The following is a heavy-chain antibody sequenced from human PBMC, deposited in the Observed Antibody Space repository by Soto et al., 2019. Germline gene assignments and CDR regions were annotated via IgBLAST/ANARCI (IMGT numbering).Heavy chain of an antibody. CDR3: ATVVHSGDFEDF. CDR1: GGSLNSGAYY. CDR2: IYDTGTT. Sequence: QVQLLESGPRLLKPSQTLSLTCTVSGGSLNSGAYYWSWLRQNPAKGLEWIASIYDTGTTAYTPSLRSRLSMSIDTSKRQFSLTLTSVTAADTAVYYCATVVHSGDFEDFWGQGTLVTVSS. D-gene: IGHD4-17*01. J-gene: IGHJ4*01. V-gene: IGHV4-31*03.